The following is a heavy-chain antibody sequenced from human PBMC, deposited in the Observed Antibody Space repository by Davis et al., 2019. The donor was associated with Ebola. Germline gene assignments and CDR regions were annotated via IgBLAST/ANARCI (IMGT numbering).Heavy chain of an antibody. Sequence: GESLKISCAASGFTFSSYGMHWVRQAPGKGLEWVAVISYDGSNKYYADSVKGRFTISRDNSKNTLYLQMNSLKAEDTAVYYCARDPSPSIAAAGNPWGQGTLVTVSS. CDR2: ISYDGSNK. D-gene: IGHD6-13*01. CDR3: ARDPSPSIAAAGNP. J-gene: IGHJ4*02. CDR1: GFTFSSYG. V-gene: IGHV3-30*03.